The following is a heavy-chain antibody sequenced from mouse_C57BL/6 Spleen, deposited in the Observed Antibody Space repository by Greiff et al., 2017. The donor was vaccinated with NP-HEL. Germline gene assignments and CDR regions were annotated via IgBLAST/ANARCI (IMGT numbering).Heavy chain of an antibody. V-gene: IGHV1-64*01. Sequence: QVQLQQPGAELVKPGASVKLSCKASGYTFTSYWMHWVKQRPGQGLEWIGMIHPNSGSTNYNEKFKSKATLTVDKSSSTAYMQLSSLTSEDSAVYYCASEAGTDAMDYWGKGTSVTVSS. D-gene: IGHD4-1*01. J-gene: IGHJ4*01. CDR1: GYTFTSYW. CDR3: ASEAGTDAMDY. CDR2: IHPNSGST.